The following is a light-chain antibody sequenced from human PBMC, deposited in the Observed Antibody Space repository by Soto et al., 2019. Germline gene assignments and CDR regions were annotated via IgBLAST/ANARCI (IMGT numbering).Light chain of an antibody. J-gene: IGKJ3*01. CDR3: QQYGSSPSIT. V-gene: IGKV3-20*01. CDR2: GAS. CDR1: QSVSSSY. Sequence: IDLTQSPGTLSLSPGERATIYCRASQSVSSSYLAWYQQKPGQAPRLLIYGASSRATGIPDRFSGSGSGTDFTLTISRLEPEDFAVYYCQQYGSSPSITFGPGTKVDIK.